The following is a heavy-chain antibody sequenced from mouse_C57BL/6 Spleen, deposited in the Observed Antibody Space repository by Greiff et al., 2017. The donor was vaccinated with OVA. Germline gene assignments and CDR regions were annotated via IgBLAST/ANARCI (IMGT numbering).Heavy chain of an antibody. D-gene: IGHD2-4*01. CDR2: IDPSDSET. CDR1: GYTFTSYW. CDR3: ARVDYDLTGKYYFDY. Sequence: QVQLQQPGAELVRPGSSVKLSCKASGYTFTSYWMHWVKQRPIQGLEWIGNIDPSDSETHYNQKFKDKATLTVDKSSSTAYMQLSSLTSEDSAVYYCARVDYDLTGKYYFDYWGQGTTLTVSS. J-gene: IGHJ2*01. V-gene: IGHV1-52*01.